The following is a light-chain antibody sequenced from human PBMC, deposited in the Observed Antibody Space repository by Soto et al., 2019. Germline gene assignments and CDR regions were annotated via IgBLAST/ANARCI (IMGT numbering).Light chain of an antibody. V-gene: IGKV2-28*01. CDR1: QSLLHSNGYNY. Sequence: DIVMTQSPLSLPVTPGEPASISCRSSQSLLHSNGYNYLDWYLQKPGQSPQLLIYLGSNRASGVPDRFSGSGSGTDFTLKISRVEAGDVGVYYCMQALQTPLTFGGGTKVEIK. CDR2: LGS. J-gene: IGKJ4*01. CDR3: MQALQTPLT.